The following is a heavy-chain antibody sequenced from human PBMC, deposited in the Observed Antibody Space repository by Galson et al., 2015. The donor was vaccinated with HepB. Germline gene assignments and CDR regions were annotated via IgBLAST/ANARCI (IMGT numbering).Heavy chain of an antibody. CDR2: INPNSGGT. V-gene: IGHV1-2*02. CDR1: GYTFTGYY. Sequence: VKVSCKASGYTFTGYYMHWVRQAPGQGLEWMGWINPNSGGTNYAQKFQGRVTMTRDTSISTAYMELSRLRSDDTAVYYCARDPQWLRSLSGMDVWGQGTTVTVSS. J-gene: IGHJ6*02. D-gene: IGHD5-12*01. CDR3: ARDPQWLRSLSGMDV.